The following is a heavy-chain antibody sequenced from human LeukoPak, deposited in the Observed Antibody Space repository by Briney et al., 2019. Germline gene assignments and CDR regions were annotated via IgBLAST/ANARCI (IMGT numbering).Heavy chain of an antibody. J-gene: IGHJ4*02. V-gene: IGHV3-21*01. D-gene: IGHD5-24*01. Sequence: GGSLRLSCAASGFTFSGYSMNWVRQAPGKGLEWVSSISSSSSYIYYADSVKGRFTISRDNAKNSLYLQMNSLRAEDTAVYYCARGGSRDGYNPFDYWGQGTLVTVSS. CDR2: ISSSSSYI. CDR3: ARGGSRDGYNPFDY. CDR1: GFTFSGYS.